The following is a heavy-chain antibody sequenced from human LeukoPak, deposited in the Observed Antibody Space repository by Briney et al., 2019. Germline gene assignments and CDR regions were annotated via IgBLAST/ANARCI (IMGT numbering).Heavy chain of an antibody. J-gene: IGHJ4*02. V-gene: IGHV3-9*03. D-gene: IGHD3-3*01. Sequence: PGGSLRLSCAASGFTFDDYAMHWVRQAPGKGLEWVSGISWNSGSIGYADSVKGRFTISRDNAKNSLYLQMNSLRAEDMALYYCARAKYVFGSGNVFDYGGRGPRVTVPS. CDR1: GFTFDDYA. CDR2: ISWNSGSI. CDR3: ARAKYVFGSGNVFDY.